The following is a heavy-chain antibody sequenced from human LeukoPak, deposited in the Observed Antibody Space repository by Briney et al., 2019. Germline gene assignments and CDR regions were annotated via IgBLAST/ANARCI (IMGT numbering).Heavy chain of an antibody. CDR2: INHSGST. J-gene: IGHJ4*02. CDR1: GGSFSGYY. Sequence: SETLSLTCAVYGGSFSGYYWSWIRQPPGRGLEWIGEINHSGSTNYNPSLKSRVTISVDTSKNQSSLKLSSVTAADTAVYYCASQNYYDSSGYPTSSDYWGQGTLVTVSS. V-gene: IGHV4-34*01. CDR3: ASQNYYDSSGYPTSSDY. D-gene: IGHD3-22*01.